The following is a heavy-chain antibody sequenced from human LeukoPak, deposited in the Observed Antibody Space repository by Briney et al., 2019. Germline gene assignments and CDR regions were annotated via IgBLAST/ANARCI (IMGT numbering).Heavy chain of an antibody. CDR1: GYTFTSYD. V-gene: IGHV1-8*01. J-gene: IGHJ3*02. Sequence: ASVTVSCKASGYTFTSYDFNWLRQAPGQGPEWMGWMNPNSGATGYAQKFQGRVTMTRSASINTAYMELTSLRSEDTAVYYCARVLLVRGDEAFDIWGQGPMGTFSS. CDR2: MNPNSGAT. CDR3: ARVLLVRGDEAFDI. D-gene: IGHD2-15*01.